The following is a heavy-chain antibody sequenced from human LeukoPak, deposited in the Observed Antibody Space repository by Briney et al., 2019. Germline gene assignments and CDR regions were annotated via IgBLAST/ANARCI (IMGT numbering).Heavy chain of an antibody. D-gene: IGHD4-17*01. CDR2: IYSGGST. CDR1: GFTVSSNY. J-gene: IGHJ4*02. Sequence: GGSLRLSCAASGFTVSSNYMSWVRQAPGKGLEWVSVIYSGGSTYYADSVKGRFTISRDNSKNTLYLQMNSLRAEDTAVYYCAKNPMGDYRSPHDDWGQGTLVTVSS. V-gene: IGHV3-53*01. CDR3: AKNPMGDYRSPHDD.